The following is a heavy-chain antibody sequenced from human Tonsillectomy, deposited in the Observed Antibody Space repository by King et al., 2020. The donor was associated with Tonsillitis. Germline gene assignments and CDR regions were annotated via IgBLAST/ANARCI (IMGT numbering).Heavy chain of an antibody. Sequence: VQLQQWGAGLLKPSETLSLTCAVFDGSLSDDYWSWIRQPPGKGLEWLGEINHSGSTNYNPSLKSRVIISVDTSKNQFSLRLSSVTAADTAVYYCAREIAYFDRWGRGTLVTVSS. J-gene: IGHJ2*01. CDR1: DGSLSDDY. CDR2: INHSGST. V-gene: IGHV4-34*01. CDR3: AREIAYFDR.